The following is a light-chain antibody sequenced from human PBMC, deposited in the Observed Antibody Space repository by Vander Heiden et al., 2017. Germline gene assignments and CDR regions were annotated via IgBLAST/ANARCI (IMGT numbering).Light chain of an antibody. CDR3: MQALQTSALT. V-gene: IGKV2-28*01. Sequence: DIVMTQSPLSLHLPPGEPASMSCSASQSHLYSNGYNYLDWYVQKPGQSPQLLIYLGSNRASGVPDRFSGSGSGTDFTLKISRVEAEDVGIYYCMQALQTSALTFGGGTKVEIK. J-gene: IGKJ4*01. CDR2: LGS. CDR1: QSHLYSNGYNY.